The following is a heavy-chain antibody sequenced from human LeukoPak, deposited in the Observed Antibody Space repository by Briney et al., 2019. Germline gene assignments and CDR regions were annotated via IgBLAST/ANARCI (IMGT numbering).Heavy chain of an antibody. CDR3: ARSPRLRFLERYYYYYMDV. Sequence: ASVKVSCKASGYTFTGYYMHWVRQAPGQGLEWMGWINPNSGGTNYAQKFQGRVTMTRDTSISTAYMELSRLRSDDTAVYYCARSPRLRFLERYYYYYMDVWGKGTTVTVSS. CDR1: GYTFTGYY. V-gene: IGHV1-2*02. J-gene: IGHJ6*03. D-gene: IGHD3-3*01. CDR2: INPNSGGT.